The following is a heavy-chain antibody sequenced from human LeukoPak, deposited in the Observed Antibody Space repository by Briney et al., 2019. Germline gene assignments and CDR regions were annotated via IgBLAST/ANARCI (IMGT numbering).Heavy chain of an antibody. D-gene: IGHD6-19*01. CDR1: GFTFSSYA. CDR2: ISGSGGST. Sequence: QPGGSLRLSCAASGFTFSSYAMSWVRQAPGKGLEWVSAISGSGGSTYYADSVKGRFTISRDNSKTTLYLQMNSLRAEDTAVYYCAKDRSGWYGGDFDYWGQGTLVTVSS. CDR3: AKDRSGWYGGDFDY. V-gene: IGHV3-23*01. J-gene: IGHJ4*02.